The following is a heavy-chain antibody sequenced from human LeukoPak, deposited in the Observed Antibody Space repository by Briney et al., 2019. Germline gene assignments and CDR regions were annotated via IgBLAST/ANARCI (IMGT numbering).Heavy chain of an antibody. CDR2: VSGDGTRT. D-gene: IGHD3-16*01. Sequence: GGSLRVSCAASGFSFSSYAMTWARRAPVKGLEWVSAVSGDGTRTYYADSVKGRFTISRDNSKNTLYLEMSSLRVEGTAIYYCAKWPEGAMDYFDYWGQGTLVTVSS. CDR3: AKWPEGAMDYFDY. CDR1: GFSFSSYA. V-gene: IGHV3-23*01. J-gene: IGHJ4*02.